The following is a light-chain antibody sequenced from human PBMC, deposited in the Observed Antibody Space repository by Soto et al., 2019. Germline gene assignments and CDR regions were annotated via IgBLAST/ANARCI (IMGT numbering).Light chain of an antibody. CDR3: QLWDSSSDHPVV. J-gene: IGLJ2*01. V-gene: IGLV3-21*04. CDR2: YDT. CDR1: NIGSKS. Sequence: SYELTQPPSVSVAPGKTARITCGGNNIGSKSVHWYQQKPGQAPVLVIYYDTDRPSGIPERFSGSNSGNTATLTISRVEGGDEADYYCQLWDSSSDHPVVFAGGTTLTVL.